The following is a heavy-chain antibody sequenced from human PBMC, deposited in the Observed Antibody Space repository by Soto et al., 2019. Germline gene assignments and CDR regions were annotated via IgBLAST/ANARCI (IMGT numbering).Heavy chain of an antibody. CDR3: AIGRISGF. CDR1: GFNVADYY. D-gene: IGHD6-19*01. Sequence: QVQLVESGGGFVKPGGSLRLSCAASGFNVADYYMNWIRQASGKGLEWVSYISGDDTKSYEDSVKGRFTISRENGKNSLYLQKNSLRAENTAGYYLAIGRISGFWGQGTLVTVTS. V-gene: IGHV3-11*04. J-gene: IGHJ1*01. CDR2: ISGDDTK.